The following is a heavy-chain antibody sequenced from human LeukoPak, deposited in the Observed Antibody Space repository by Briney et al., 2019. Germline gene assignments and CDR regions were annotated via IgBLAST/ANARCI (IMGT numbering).Heavy chain of an antibody. V-gene: IGHV1-8*03. Sequence: ASVKVSCKASGYTFTSYDINWVRQATGQGLEWMGWMNPNSGNTGYAQKFQGRVTITRNTSISTAYMELSSLRSEDTAVYYCARGRAAGKKDGFDYWGQGTLVTVSS. CDR1: GYTFTSYD. D-gene: IGHD6-13*01. CDR2: MNPNSGNT. J-gene: IGHJ4*02. CDR3: ARGRAAGKKDGFDY.